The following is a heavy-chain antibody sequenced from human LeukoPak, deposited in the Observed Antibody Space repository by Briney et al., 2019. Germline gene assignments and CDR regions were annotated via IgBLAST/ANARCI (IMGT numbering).Heavy chain of an antibody. J-gene: IGHJ4*02. Sequence: SQTLSLTCAISGDSVSSNSAAWNWIRQSPSRGLEWLGRTYYRSKWYNDYAVSVKSRITINPDTSKNQFSLQLNSVTPEDTAVYYCARDTDSIAVASTPRPFDYWGQGTLVTVSS. CDR3: ARDTDSIAVASTPRPFDY. D-gene: IGHD6-19*01. CDR2: TYYRSKWYN. V-gene: IGHV6-1*01. CDR1: GDSVSSNSAA.